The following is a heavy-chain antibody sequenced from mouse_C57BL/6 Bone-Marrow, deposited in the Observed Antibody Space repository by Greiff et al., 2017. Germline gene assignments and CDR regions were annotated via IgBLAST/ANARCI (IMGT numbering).Heavy chain of an antibody. CDR1: GYTFTSYW. J-gene: IGHJ1*03. CDR3: AKGSVTTVVRYFDV. CDR2: IDPSDSYT. V-gene: IGHV1-59*01. D-gene: IGHD1-1*01. Sequence: QVQLQQPGAELVRPGTSVKLSCKASGYTFTSYWMHWVKQRPGQGLEWIGVIDPSDSYTNYNQKFTGKATLTVDTSSSTAYMQLSSLTSEDSAVYYCAKGSVTTVVRYFDVWGTGTTVTVSS.